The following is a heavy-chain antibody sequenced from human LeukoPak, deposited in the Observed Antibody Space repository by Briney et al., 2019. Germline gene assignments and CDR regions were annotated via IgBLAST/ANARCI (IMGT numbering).Heavy chain of an antibody. CDR3: ARVVAATPHYYYYMDV. D-gene: IGHD2-15*01. CDR2: IYYSGST. CDR1: GGSISSYY. V-gene: IGHV4-59*01. Sequence: SETLSLTCTVSGGSISSYYWSWIRQPPGKGLEWIGYIYYSGSTNCNPSLKSRVTISVDTSKNQFSLKLSSVTAADTAVYYCARVVAATPHYYYYMDVWGKGTTVTVSS. J-gene: IGHJ6*03.